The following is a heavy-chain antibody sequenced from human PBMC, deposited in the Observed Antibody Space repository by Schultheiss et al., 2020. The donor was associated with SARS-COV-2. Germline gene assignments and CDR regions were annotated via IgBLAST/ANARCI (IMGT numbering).Heavy chain of an antibody. Sequence: GGSLRLSCAASGFTFTNYNMNWVRQAPGKGLEWVSSISDSSSYIYYADSVKGRFTISRDDSRATLYLHMNSLRAEDTAVYYCARAGLETMVLSGNYYYYMDVWGKGTTVTVSS. CDR1: GFTFTNYN. CDR2: ISDSSSYI. CDR3: ARAGLETMVLSGNYYYYMDV. V-gene: IGHV3-21*04. J-gene: IGHJ6*03. D-gene: IGHD4/OR15-4a*01.